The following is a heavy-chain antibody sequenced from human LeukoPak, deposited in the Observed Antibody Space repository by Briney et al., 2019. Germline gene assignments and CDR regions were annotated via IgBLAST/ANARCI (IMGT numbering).Heavy chain of an antibody. D-gene: IGHD6-13*01. CDR3: ARDAGGFIAAPSLGTNNWFDP. J-gene: IGHJ5*02. CDR2: IYYSGSTSGST. CDR1: GGSISSYY. V-gene: IGHV4-59*12. Sequence: PSETLSLTCTVSGGSISSYYWSWIRQPPGKGLDWIGYIYYSGSTSGSTNYNPSLKSRVTISVDTSKNQFSLKLSSVTAADTAVYYCARDAGGFIAAPSLGTNNWFDPWGQGTLVTVSS.